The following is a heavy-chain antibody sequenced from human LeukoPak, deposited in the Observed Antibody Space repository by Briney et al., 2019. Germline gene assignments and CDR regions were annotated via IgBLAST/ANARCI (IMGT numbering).Heavy chain of an antibody. J-gene: IGHJ4*02. CDR2: INHSGST. D-gene: IGHD1-26*01. CDR3: ARGPSIVGAYRKYYFDY. CDR1: GGSFSGYY. Sequence: SETLSLTCAVYGGSFSGYYWSLIRQPPGKGLEWIGEINHSGSTNYNPSLKSRVTISVDTSKNQFSLKLSSVTAADTTVYYCARGPSIVGAYRKYYFDYWGQGTLVTVSS. V-gene: IGHV4-34*01.